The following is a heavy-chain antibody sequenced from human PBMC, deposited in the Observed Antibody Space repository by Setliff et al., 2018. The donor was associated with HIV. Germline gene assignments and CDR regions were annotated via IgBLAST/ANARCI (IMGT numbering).Heavy chain of an antibody. V-gene: IGHV3-74*01. CDR2: MNTDGSST. CDR3: VRGSGYYYFDN. CDR1: CFTFSSYW. J-gene: IGHJ4*02. Sequence: PGGSLRLSCAAFCFTFSSYWMHWVRQASGKGLVWVFGMNTDGSSTRYADSVKCLFTIYRDNAKNMLYLQMNSLSADDTAVYYCVRGSGYYYFDNWGQGALLTVSS. D-gene: IGHD3-22*01.